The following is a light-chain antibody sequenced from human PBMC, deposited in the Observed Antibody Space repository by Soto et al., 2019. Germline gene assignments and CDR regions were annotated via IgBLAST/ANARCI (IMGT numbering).Light chain of an antibody. CDR3: QQYNNWPPWT. CDR1: QSVYSN. V-gene: IGKV3-15*01. J-gene: IGKJ1*01. Sequence: EIVLTQSPAALSLSPGERATLSCRASQSVYSNLAWYQQKPGQAPRLLIYGASTRATGIPARFSGSGSGTEFTLTISSLQSEDSAVYYCQQYNNWPPWTFGQGTKVDI. CDR2: GAS.